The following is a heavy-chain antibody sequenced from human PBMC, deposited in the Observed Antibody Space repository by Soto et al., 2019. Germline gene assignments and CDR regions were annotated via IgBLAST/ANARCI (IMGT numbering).Heavy chain of an antibody. Sequence: GGSLRLSCAASGFTFSSYAMHWVRQAPGKGLEWVAVISYDGSNKYYADSVKGRFTISRDNSKNTLYLQMNSLRAEDTAVYYCARDVLANWGSWGAFDIWGQGTMVTVSS. V-gene: IGHV3-30*04. J-gene: IGHJ3*02. CDR2: ISYDGSNK. CDR3: ARDVLANWGSWGAFDI. D-gene: IGHD7-27*01. CDR1: GFTFSSYA.